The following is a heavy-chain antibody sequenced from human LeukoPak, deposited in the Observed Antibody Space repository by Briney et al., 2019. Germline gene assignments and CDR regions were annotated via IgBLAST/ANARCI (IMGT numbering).Heavy chain of an antibody. J-gene: IGHJ4*02. D-gene: IGHD6-13*01. CDR3: ARAKLVSSPIDY. Sequence: ASVKVSCKASGGTFSSYAISWVRQAPGQGLEWMGWINPNSGGTNYAQKFQGGVTMTRDTSISTAYMELSRLRSDDTAVYYCARAKLVSSPIDYWGQGTLVTVSS. V-gene: IGHV1-2*02. CDR2: INPNSGGT. CDR1: GGTFSSYA.